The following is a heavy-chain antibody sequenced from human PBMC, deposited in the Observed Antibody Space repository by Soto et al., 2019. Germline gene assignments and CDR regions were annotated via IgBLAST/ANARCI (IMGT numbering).Heavy chain of an antibody. CDR1: GYSFTSYW. CDR2: IYPGDSDT. J-gene: IGHJ3*02. D-gene: IGHD2-15*01. V-gene: IGHV5-51*01. Sequence: GESLKISCKGSGYSFTSYWIGWVRQMPGKGLEWMGIIYPGDSDTRYSPSFQGQVTISADKSISTAYLQWSSLKASDTAMYYCARRSDCSGGSCYFGAFEIWGQGTMVTVSS. CDR3: ARRSDCSGGSCYFGAFEI.